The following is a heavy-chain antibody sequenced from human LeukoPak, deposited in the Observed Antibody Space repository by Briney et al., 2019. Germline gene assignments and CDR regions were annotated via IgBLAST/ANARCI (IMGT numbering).Heavy chain of an antibody. J-gene: IGHJ4*02. V-gene: IGHV3-73*01. CDR2: IRSKTNNYAT. Sequence: PGGSLRLSCAASGFTFSGSAMHWVRQASGKGLEWVGRIRSKTNNYATAYAASAKDRFTISRDDSTNTAYLQTNSLKTEDTAVYYCVRHAASGGSGVDHWGQGTLVTVSS. CDR3: VRHAASGGSGVDH. CDR1: GFTFSGSA. D-gene: IGHD3-10*01.